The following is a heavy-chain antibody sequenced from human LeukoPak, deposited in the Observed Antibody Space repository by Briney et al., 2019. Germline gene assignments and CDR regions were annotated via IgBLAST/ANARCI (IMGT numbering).Heavy chain of an antibody. CDR3: TRDLTELTSPAFVI. CDR1: GFTFGDYA. CDR2: IRSKAYGGTT. V-gene: IGHV3-49*04. D-gene: IGHD1-26*01. J-gene: IGHJ3*02. Sequence: GGSLRLSCTASGFTFGDYAMSWVRQAPGKGLEWVGFIRSKAYGGTTEYAASVKGRFTISRDDSKSIAYLQMNSLKTEDTAVYYCTRDLTELTSPAFVIWGQGTMVTVPS.